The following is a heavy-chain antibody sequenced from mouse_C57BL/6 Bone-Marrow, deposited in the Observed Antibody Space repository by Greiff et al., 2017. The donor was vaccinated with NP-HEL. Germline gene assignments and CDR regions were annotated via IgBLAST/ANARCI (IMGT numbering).Heavy chain of an antibody. Sequence: EVKLQESGAELVRPGASVKLSCTASGFNIKDDYMHWVKQRPEQGLEWIGWIDPENGDTEYASKFQGQATITADTSSNTAYLQLSSLTSEDTAVYYCTYIYDGYLFAYWGQGTLVTVSA. CDR2: IDPENGDT. CDR3: TYIYDGYLFAY. J-gene: IGHJ3*01. D-gene: IGHD2-3*01. CDR1: GFNIKDDY. V-gene: IGHV14-4*01.